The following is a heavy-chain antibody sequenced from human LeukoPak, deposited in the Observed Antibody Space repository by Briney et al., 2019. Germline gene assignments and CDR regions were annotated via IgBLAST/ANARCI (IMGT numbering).Heavy chain of an antibody. CDR2: ISYDGSNK. D-gene: IGHD4-17*01. V-gene: IGHV3-30*18. CDR1: GFTFSSYG. J-gene: IGHJ4*02. CDR3: AKANDYGDYSWYFDY. Sequence: GGSLRLSCAASGFTFSSYGMHWVRQAPGKGLEWVAVISYDGSNKYYADSVKGRFAISRDNSKNTLYLQMNSLRAEDTAVYYCAKANDYGDYSWYFDYWGQGTLVTVSS.